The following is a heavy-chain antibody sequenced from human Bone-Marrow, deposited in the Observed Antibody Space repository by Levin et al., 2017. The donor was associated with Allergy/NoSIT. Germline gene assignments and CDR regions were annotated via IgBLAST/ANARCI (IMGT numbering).Heavy chain of an antibody. V-gene: IGHV1-2*02. CDR3: ARDFPPQYGGEYHSGGMDV. D-gene: IGHD2-2*01. J-gene: IGHJ6*02. CDR1: GYPFIGYY. Sequence: ASVKVSCKASGYPFIGYYIHWVRQAPGQGLEWMGWINPNSGGTNYAQKYQGRVTMTRDTSISTAHLELNSLTYEDTAMYYCARDFPPQYGGEYHSGGMDVWGQGTAVTVSS. CDR2: INPNSGGT.